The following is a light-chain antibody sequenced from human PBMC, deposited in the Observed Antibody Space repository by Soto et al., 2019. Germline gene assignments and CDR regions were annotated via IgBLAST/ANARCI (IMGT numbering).Light chain of an antibody. CDR3: SSYAGGNNVV. V-gene: IGLV2-8*02. Sequence: QSALTQPPSASRSPGQSVTISCTGTSSDVGGYNYVSWYQQHPGKAPKLVIFEVSKRPSGVPDRFSGSKSGNTASLTVSRLQAEDEADYYCSSYAGGNNVVFGGGTQLTVL. J-gene: IGLJ2*01. CDR1: SSDVGGYNY. CDR2: EVS.